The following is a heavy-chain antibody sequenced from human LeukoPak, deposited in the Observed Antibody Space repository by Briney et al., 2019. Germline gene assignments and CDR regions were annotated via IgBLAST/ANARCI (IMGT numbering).Heavy chain of an antibody. CDR1: GFTFSSYE. D-gene: IGHD5-12*01. Sequence: GSLRLSCAASGFTFSSYEMNWVRQAPGKGLEWVSYISSSGSTIYYADSVKGRFTISRDNAKNSLYLQMNSLRAEDTAVYYCARDRYSGYARELAGSDYWGQGTLVTVSS. J-gene: IGHJ4*02. CDR3: ARDRYSGYARELAGSDY. CDR2: ISSSGSTI. V-gene: IGHV3-48*03.